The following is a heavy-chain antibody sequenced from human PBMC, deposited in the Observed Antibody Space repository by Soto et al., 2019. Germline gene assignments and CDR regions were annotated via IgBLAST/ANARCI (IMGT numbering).Heavy chain of an antibody. CDR2: INSDGSST. Sequence: PGGSLRLSCAASGFTISNYWMHWVRQTPGKGLVWVSRINSDGSSTNYADSVKGRFTISRDNAKNTLILQMDSLRVEDTAVYYCARDGESSGYLIDYWGQGTLVTVSS. CDR3: ARDGESSGYLIDY. D-gene: IGHD3-22*01. V-gene: IGHV3-74*01. CDR1: GFTISNYW. J-gene: IGHJ4*02.